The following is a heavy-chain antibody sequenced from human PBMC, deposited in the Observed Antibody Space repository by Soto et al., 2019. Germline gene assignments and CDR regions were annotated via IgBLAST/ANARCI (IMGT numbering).Heavy chain of an antibody. V-gene: IGHV1-18*01. D-gene: IGHD6-13*01. CDR2: ISAYNGNT. J-gene: IGHJ5*02. Sequence: QVQLVQSGAEVKKPGASVKVSCKASGYTFTSYGISWVRQAPGQGLEWMGWISAYNGNTNYAQKLQGRVTMTTDTSTSTDYMELRSLRSDDTAVYYCARDRTSWSPVGDWFDPWGQGTLVTVSS. CDR3: ARDRTSWSPVGDWFDP. CDR1: GYTFTSYG.